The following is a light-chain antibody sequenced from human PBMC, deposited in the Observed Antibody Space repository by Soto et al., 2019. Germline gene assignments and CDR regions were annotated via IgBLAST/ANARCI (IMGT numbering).Light chain of an antibody. J-gene: IGKJ4*01. CDR1: QTVSSNF. CDR2: GAS. CDR3: QRYGTSPPLS. Sequence: EIVLTQSPGTLSLSPGERATVSCRASQTVSSNFLAWYQQKPDQAPRLLIYGASTRAAGIPDRFSGSGSATDFTLTISRLEPEDFAVYYCQRYGTSPPLSFGPGTKVEIK. V-gene: IGKV3-20*01.